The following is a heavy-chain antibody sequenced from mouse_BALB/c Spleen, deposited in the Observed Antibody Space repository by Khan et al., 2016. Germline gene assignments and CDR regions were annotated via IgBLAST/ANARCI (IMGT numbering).Heavy chain of an antibody. J-gene: IGHJ2*01. D-gene: IGHD1-1*01. V-gene: IGHV9-2-1*01. Sequence: QIQLVQSGPELKKPGETVKISCKASGYTFTDYSMHWVKQAPGKGLKWMGWINTETGEPTYADDFKGRFAFSLETSASTAYLQINNLKNEDTATYFCASRDYYYSFYYFDYWGQGTTLTVSS. CDR1: GYTFTDYS. CDR3: ASRDYYYSFYYFDY. CDR2: INTETGEP.